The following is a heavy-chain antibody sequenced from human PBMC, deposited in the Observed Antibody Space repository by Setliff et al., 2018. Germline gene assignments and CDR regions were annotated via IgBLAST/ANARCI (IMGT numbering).Heavy chain of an antibody. V-gene: IGHV4-59*01. J-gene: IGHJ6*02. D-gene: IGHD5-18*01. CDR3: ARATYTAMVNY. CDR2: IDDSGST. Sequence: SETLSLTCTVSGGSISSYYWSWIRQPPGKGLEWIGYIDDSGSTNYNPSLKSRVTISVDTSKNQFSPKLSSVTAADTAVYYCARATYTAMVNYWGQGTTVTVSS. CDR1: GGSISSYY.